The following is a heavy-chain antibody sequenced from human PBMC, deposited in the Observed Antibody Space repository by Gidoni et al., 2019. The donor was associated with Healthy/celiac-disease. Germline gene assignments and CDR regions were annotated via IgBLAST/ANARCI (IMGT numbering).Heavy chain of an antibody. Sequence: QVQLVESGGGLVKPGGSLRHSCAASGCTFSDYYLSWIRQAPGKGLEWVSYISSSGSTLYYADSVKGRFTISRDNAKNSLYLQMHSLRAEDTAVYYCASGAWDYYYMDVWGKGTTVTVSS. CDR1: GCTFSDYY. V-gene: IGHV3-11*01. CDR3: ASGAWDYYYMDV. CDR2: ISSSGSTL. J-gene: IGHJ6*03. D-gene: IGHD1-26*01.